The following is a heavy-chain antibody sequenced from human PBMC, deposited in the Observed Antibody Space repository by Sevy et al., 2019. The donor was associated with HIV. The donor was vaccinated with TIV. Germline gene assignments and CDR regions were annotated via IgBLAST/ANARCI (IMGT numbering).Heavy chain of an antibody. CDR2: FDPEDRKT. D-gene: IGHD3-22*01. CDR1: GYTLTQLS. CDR3: ATAKDYYDSSGSPFDY. Sequence: AAVKVSCKVSGYTLTQLSMHWVRQAPRKGLERRGSFDPEDRKTVHAQKFQGRVTMTEDTSTDIAYMELSSLRSEDTAMYYCATAKDYYDSSGSPFDYWGQGTLVTVSS. V-gene: IGHV1-24*01. J-gene: IGHJ4*02.